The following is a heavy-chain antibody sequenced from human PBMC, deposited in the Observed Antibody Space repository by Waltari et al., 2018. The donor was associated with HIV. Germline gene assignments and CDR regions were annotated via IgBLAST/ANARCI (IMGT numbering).Heavy chain of an antibody. D-gene: IGHD6-6*01. CDR3: VREFAKASKFDY. V-gene: IGHV1-46*03. CDR2: ITPKDAVK. J-gene: IGHJ4*02. Sequence: QVQLMQSGTEAKKPGASVTLSCKASGYRFTTYYIHWLRQAPGQRFEWVGIITPKDAVKRYAQRFEGRVTMVSDSSTSTVYMDLSDLTAEDTAIYYCVREFAKASKFDYWGQGTLVNVSS. CDR1: GYRFTTYY.